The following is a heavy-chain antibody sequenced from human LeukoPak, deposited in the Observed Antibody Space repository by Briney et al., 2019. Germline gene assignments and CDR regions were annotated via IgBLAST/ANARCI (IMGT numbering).Heavy chain of an antibody. Sequence: GESLKISFKGSGCSFITYWIGWVRRMPGKGLEWMGIIYPGDSDTRYSPSFRGQVTISTDKSINTAYLQWSSLKASDIAIYYCARLMTTVSPRSFDFWGQGTLVTVSS. V-gene: IGHV5-51*01. CDR2: IYPGDSDT. CDR3: ARLMTTVSPRSFDF. CDR1: GCSFITYW. D-gene: IGHD4-17*01. J-gene: IGHJ4*02.